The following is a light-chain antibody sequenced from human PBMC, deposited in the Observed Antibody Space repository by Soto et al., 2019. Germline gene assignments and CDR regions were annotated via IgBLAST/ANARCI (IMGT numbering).Light chain of an antibody. CDR2: EVS. J-gene: IGLJ1*01. CDR3: SSYTSSSTL. CDR1: SSDGGSYNY. Sequence: SALTHPASVSGAPGPSITISCTGTSSDGGSYNYVSWSQQHPGKAPKLMISEVSERPSGISSRFSGSKSGNTASLTISGLQTEDEADYYCSSYTSSSTLFGTGTKVTVL. V-gene: IGLV2-14*01.